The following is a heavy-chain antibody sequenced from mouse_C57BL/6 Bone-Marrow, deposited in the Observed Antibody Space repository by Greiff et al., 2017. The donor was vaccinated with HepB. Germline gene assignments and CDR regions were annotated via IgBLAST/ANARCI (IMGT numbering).Heavy chain of an antibody. CDR2: IYPGSGNT. CDR3: ARVITTGNYFDY. J-gene: IGHJ2*01. Sequence: VQLQQSGAELVRPGASVKLSCKASGYTFTDYYINWVKQRPGQGLEWIARIYPGSGNTYYNEKFKGKATLTAEKSSSTAYMQLSSLTSEDSAVYFCARVITTGNYFDYWGQGTTLTVSS. CDR1: GYTFTDYY. D-gene: IGHD1-1*01. V-gene: IGHV1-76*01.